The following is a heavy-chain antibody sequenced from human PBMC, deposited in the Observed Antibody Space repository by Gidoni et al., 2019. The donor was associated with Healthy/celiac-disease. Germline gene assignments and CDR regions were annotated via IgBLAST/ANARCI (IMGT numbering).Heavy chain of an antibody. CDR3: ARGVSDYDILTGYWDAHEYYFDY. Sequence: QLQLQESGPGLVKPSETLSLTCTVPGCSICSSSYYWGWIPQLPGKGLAWIVSIYYSGSTYYNPALKRRVTISVDTSKNQFSLKLSSVTAADTAVYYCARGVSDYDILTGYWDAHEYYFDYWGQGTLVTVSS. CDR1: GCSICSSSYY. J-gene: IGHJ4*02. V-gene: IGHV4-39*01. CDR2: IYYSGST. D-gene: IGHD3-9*01.